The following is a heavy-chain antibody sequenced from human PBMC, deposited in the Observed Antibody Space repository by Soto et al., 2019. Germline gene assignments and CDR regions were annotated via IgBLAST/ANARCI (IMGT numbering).Heavy chain of an antibody. V-gene: IGHV3-74*01. CDR1: GFTFSSYW. J-gene: IGHJ6*02. CDR3: AKGRVAARPLYYYYGMDV. CDR2: INSDGSST. D-gene: IGHD6-6*01. Sequence: PGGSLRLSCAASGFTFSSYWMHWVRQAPGKGLVWVSRINSDGSSTSYADSVKGRFTISRDNAKNTLYLQMNSLRAEDTAVYYCAKGRVAARPLYYYYGMDVWGQGTTVTVSS.